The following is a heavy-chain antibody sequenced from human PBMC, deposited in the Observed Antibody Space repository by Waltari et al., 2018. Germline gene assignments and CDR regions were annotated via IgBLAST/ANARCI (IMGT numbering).Heavy chain of an antibody. Sequence: EVQLLESGGGLVQPGGSLRLSCASGFTFSSYAMSWVRQAPGKGLEWVSAISGSGGSTYYADSVKGRFTISRDNSKNTLYLQMNSLRAEDTAVYYCAKAASTYYDFWSGYFDNSGYDLPDYWGQGTLVTVSS. J-gene: IGHJ4*02. D-gene: IGHD3-3*01. V-gene: IGHV3-23*01. CDR2: ISGSGGST. CDR1: GFTFSSYA. CDR3: AKAASTYYDFWSGYFDNSGYDLPDY.